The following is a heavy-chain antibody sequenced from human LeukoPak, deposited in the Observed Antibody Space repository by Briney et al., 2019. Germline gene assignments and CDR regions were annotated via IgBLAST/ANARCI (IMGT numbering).Heavy chain of an antibody. Sequence: SETLSLTCSLSGGSISSSSYYWAWIRQPPGKGLEWIGSIYYSGNTYYSPSLKSRVTTFVDTSKNEFSLNLSSVIAADTAVYYCARDLSLDYWGQGTLVTVSS. V-gene: IGHV4-39*07. J-gene: IGHJ4*02. CDR2: IYYSGNT. CDR3: ARDLSLDY. CDR1: GGSISSSSYY.